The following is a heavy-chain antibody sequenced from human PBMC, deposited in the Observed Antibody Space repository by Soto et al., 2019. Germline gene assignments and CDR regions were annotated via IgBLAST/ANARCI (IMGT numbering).Heavy chain of an antibody. CDR3: VRDSGAKLSSS. CDR1: VCTFSTYR. V-gene: IGHV1-69*01. Sequence: VSCMSSVCTFSTYRINCVRQAPGQGLEWVGGIVPIYRTADYAQKFQGRVTITADESARTSYMELRSLKSQDTAVYYCVRDSGAKLSSSCGQGTLVT. J-gene: IGHJ4*02. CDR2: IVPIYRTA. D-gene: IGHD6-13*01.